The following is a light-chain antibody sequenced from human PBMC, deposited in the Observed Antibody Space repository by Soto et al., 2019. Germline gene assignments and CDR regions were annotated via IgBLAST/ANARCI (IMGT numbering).Light chain of an antibody. V-gene: IGLV1-44*01. CDR1: SSNIGSNY. Sequence: QSVLTQPPSASGTPGQTVTISCSGSSSNIGSNYVYWYQRLPGMAPKLLIYSNNQRPSGVPDRFSGSKSGTSASLAISGLQSEDEADYYCAAWDDSLNGWVFGGGTKVTVL. CDR3: AAWDDSLNGWV. CDR2: SNN. J-gene: IGLJ3*02.